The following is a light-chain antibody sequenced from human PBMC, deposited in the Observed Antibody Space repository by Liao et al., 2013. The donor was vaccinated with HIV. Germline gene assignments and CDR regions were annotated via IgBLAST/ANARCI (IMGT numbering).Light chain of an antibody. V-gene: IGLV3-27*01. Sequence: SYELTQPSSVSVSPGQTARITCSGDVLAEKSARCFQQKPGQAPVLVIYKDSERPSGIPERISDSRSGTTVTLTISGAQVEDGADYYCQVWDSSSDHCVFGTGTKVTVL. J-gene: IGLJ1*01. CDR2: KDS. CDR1: VLAEKS. CDR3: QVWDSSSDHCV.